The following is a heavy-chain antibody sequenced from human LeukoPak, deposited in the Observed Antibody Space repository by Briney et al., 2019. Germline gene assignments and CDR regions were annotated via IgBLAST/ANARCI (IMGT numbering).Heavy chain of an antibody. V-gene: IGHV1-18*01. D-gene: IGHD3-22*01. Sequence: ASVKVSCKASGYTFTSYGISWVRQAPGQGLEWMGWISAYNGNTNYAQKLQGRVTMTTDTSTSTAYMELRSLRSDDTAVYYCAGDLRRYDSSGYYYYWGQGTPVTVSS. CDR3: AGDLRRYDSSGYYYY. CDR2: ISAYNGNT. CDR1: GYTFTSYG. J-gene: IGHJ4*02.